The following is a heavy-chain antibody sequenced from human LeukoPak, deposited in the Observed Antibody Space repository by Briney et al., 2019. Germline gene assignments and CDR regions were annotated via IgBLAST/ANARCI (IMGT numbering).Heavy chain of an antibody. J-gene: IGHJ4*02. CDR1: GDSVSSNSAA. D-gene: IGHD1-1*01. CDR3: TRGWNSFDY. CDR2: TYYRSKWYN. V-gene: IGHV6-1*01. Sequence: SQTLSLTCAISGDSVSSNSAAWNWIRQSPSRGLEWVGRTYYRSKWYNDYALSVRGRITINPDTSKNQFSLQLNSMAPEDTAVYYCTRGWNSFDYWGQGTLVTVSS.